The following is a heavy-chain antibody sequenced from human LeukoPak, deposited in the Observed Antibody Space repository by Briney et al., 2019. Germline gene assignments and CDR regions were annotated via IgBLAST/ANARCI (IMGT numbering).Heavy chain of an antibody. J-gene: IGHJ5*02. CDR1: GYTFTSYY. D-gene: IGHD3-9*01. CDR2: INPSGCST. CDR3: ARGPTTSIRLPYFDWLLNT. V-gene: IGHV1-46*01. Sequence: GASVKVSCKASGYTFTSYYMHWVRQAPGQGLEWMGIINPSGCSTSYAQKFQGRVTMTRDTSTSTVNMELSSLRSEDTAVYYCARGPTTSIRLPYFDWLLNTWGQGTLVTVSS.